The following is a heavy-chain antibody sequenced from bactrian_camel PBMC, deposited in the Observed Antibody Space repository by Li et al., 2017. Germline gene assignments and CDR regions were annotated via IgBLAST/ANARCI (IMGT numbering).Heavy chain of an antibody. Sequence: VQLVESGGGLVQPGGSLRLSCATSGSTFSSYSMSWVRQAPGKRRDRVAGIYRTDGTAAYAESVKGRFTISQDNAKNTYLQMNSLKSEDSALYYCSLYWGFWGQGTQGTV. D-gene: IGHD2*01. CDR2: IYRTDGTA. CDR3: SLYWGF. J-gene: IGHJ4*01. CDR1: GSTFSSYS. V-gene: IGHV3S31*01.